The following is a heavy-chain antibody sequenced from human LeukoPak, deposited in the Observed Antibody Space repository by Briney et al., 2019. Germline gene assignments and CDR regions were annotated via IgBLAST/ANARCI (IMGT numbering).Heavy chain of an antibody. J-gene: IGHJ4*02. CDR3: ASSSSWLRIDY. CDR1: GDSISGYY. CDR2: IHNSGNS. V-gene: IGHV4-59*08. D-gene: IGHD6-13*01. Sequence: SETLSLTCSVSGDSISGYYWSWIRQPPGKGLEWIAYIHNSGNSNYNPSLKSRVTISVDTSKNQFSLRLSSVTTTDTAVYYCASSSSWLRIDYWGQGTLVTVSS.